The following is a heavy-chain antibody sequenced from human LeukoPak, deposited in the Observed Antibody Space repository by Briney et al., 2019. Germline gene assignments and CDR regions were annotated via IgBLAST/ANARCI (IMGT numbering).Heavy chain of an antibody. Sequence: GGSLRLSCAASGFTFSDYYMSWIRQAQGKGLEWVSYISSSGSTIYYADSVKGRFTISRDNAKNSLYLQMNSLRAEDTAVYYCARDYYYYYMDVWGKGTTVTVSS. CDR1: GFTFSDYY. CDR2: ISSSGSTI. V-gene: IGHV3-11*01. CDR3: ARDYYYYYMDV. J-gene: IGHJ6*03.